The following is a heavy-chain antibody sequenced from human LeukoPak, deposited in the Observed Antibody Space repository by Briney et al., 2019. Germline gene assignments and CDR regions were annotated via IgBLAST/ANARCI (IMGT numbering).Heavy chain of an antibody. CDR3: ARGGSRWYPANNWFDP. CDR1: GGSISSYY. J-gene: IGHJ5*02. V-gene: IGHV4-59*01. CDR2: IYYSGST. Sequence: SETLSLTCTVSGGSISSYYWSWIRQPPGKGLEWIGYIYYSGSTNYNPSLKSRVTISVDTSKNQFSLKLSSVTAADTAVYYCARGGSRWYPANNWFDPWGQGPLVTVSS. D-gene: IGHD6-13*01.